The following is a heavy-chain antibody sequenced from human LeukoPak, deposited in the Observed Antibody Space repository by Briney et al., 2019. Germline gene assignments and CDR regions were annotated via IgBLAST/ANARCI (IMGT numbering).Heavy chain of an antibody. CDR2: IYHSGST. CDR3: ARDFMAAVVRKSGYYYYMDV. V-gene: IGHV4-4*02. J-gene: IGHJ6*03. Sequence: PSGTLSLTCAVSGGSISSSNWWSWVRQPPGKGLEWIGEIYHSGSTNYNPSLKSRVTISVDKSKNQFSLKLSSVTAADTAVYYCARDFMAAVVRKSGYYYYMDVWGKGTTVTVSS. CDR1: GGSISSSNW. D-gene: IGHD6-13*01.